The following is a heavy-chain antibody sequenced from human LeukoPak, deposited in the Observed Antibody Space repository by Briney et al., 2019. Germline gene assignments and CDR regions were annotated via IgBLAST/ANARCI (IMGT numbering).Heavy chain of an antibody. CDR2: IRYDGSNK. CDR1: GFTFSSYG. D-gene: IGHD3-9*01. CDR3: ARAYDILTGYDY. J-gene: IGHJ4*02. V-gene: IGHV3-30*02. Sequence: GGSLRLSCAASGFTFSSYGMHWVRQAPGKGLEWVAFIRYDGSNKYYADSVKGRFTISRDNSKNTLYLQMNSLRAEDTAVYYCARAYDILTGYDYWGQGTLVTVSS.